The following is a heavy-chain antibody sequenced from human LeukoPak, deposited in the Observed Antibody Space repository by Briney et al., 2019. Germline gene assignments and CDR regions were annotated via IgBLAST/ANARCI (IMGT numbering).Heavy chain of an antibody. CDR3: AKVASTTRRHDAFDI. CDR2: ITPSSGGT. Sequence: GASVKVCCKASRYTLTDYYIHWVRQAPGQGLEWMGWITPSSGGTIYAQKFQGRVPMTRDMSISTAYMELSRLRSDDTAVYYCAKVASTTRRHDAFDIWGQGTLVTVSS. CDR1: RYTLTDYY. V-gene: IGHV1-2*02. D-gene: IGHD1-1*01. J-gene: IGHJ3*02.